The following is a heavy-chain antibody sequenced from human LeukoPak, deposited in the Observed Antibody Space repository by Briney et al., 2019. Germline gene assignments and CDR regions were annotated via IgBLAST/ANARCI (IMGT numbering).Heavy chain of an antibody. D-gene: IGHD3-22*01. J-gene: IGHJ4*02. CDR2: IKQDGSEK. Sequence: GGSLRLSCAASGFTFSSYWMSWVRQAPGKGLEWVADIKQDGSEKYYVDSVKGRFTISRDNAENSLYLQMNSLRAEDTAVYYCAKDITRNYYDSSGYFFDYWGQGTLVTVSS. CDR1: GFTFSSYW. CDR3: AKDITRNYYDSSGYFFDY. V-gene: IGHV3-7*03.